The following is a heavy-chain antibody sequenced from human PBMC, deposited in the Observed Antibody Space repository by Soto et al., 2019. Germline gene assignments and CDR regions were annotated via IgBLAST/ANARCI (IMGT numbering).Heavy chain of an antibody. CDR2: ISYDGSNK. CDR3: ARDPRYSYGYVDY. J-gene: IGHJ4*02. Sequence: GGSLRLSCAASGFTFSSYAMHWVRQAPGKGLEWVAVISYDGSNKYYADSVKGRFTISRDNSKNTLYLQMNSLRAEDTAVYYCARDPRYSYGYVDYWGQGTLDTVSS. D-gene: IGHD5-18*01. V-gene: IGHV3-30-3*01. CDR1: GFTFSSYA.